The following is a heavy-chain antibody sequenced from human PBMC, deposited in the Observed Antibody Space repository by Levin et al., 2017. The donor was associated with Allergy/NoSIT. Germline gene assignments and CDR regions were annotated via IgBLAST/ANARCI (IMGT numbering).Heavy chain of an antibody. CDR3: ARSFGETIIDY. Sequence: GESLKISCKASGYTFTSYYMHWVRQAPGQGLEWMGIINPSGGSTSYAQKFQGRVTMTRDTSTSTVYMELSSLRSEDTAVYYCARSFGETIIDYWGQGTLVTVSS. V-gene: IGHV1-46*03. J-gene: IGHJ4*02. CDR2: INPSGGST. D-gene: IGHD3-10*01. CDR1: GYTFTSYY.